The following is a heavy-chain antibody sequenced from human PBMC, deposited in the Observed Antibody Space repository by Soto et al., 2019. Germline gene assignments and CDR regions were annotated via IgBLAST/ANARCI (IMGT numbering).Heavy chain of an antibody. D-gene: IGHD4-4*01. V-gene: IGHV1-46*01. Sequence: GASVKVSCKASGYTFTSYYMHWVRQAPGQGLEWMGIINPSGGSTSYAQKFQGRVTMTRDTSTSTVYMELSSLRSEDTAVYYYARSTNTVALDYWGQGTLVTVSS. CDR2: INPSGGST. J-gene: IGHJ4*02. CDR1: GYTFTSYY. CDR3: ARSTNTVALDY.